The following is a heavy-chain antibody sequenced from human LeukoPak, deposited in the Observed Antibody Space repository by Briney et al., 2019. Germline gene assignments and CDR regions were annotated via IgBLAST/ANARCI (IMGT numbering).Heavy chain of an antibody. Sequence: SETLSLTCAVYGGSFSGYYWSWIRQPPGKGLEWIGEINHSGSTNYNPSLKSRVTISVDTSKNQFSLKLSSVTAADTAVYYCARRVVPAANCDNWGQGTLVTVSS. CDR3: ARRVVPAANCDN. D-gene: IGHD2-2*01. CDR1: GGSFSGYY. CDR2: INHSGST. V-gene: IGHV4-34*01. J-gene: IGHJ4*02.